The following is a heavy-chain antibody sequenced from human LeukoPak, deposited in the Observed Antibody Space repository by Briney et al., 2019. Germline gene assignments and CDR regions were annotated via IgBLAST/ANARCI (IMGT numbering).Heavy chain of an antibody. J-gene: IGHJ4*02. V-gene: IGHV1-69*13. D-gene: IGHD1-26*01. Sequence: GASVKVSFKASGGTFSSYAISWVRQAPGQGLEWMGGIIPIFGTANYAQKFQGRVTITADESTSTAYMELSSLRSEDTAVYYCARGRYSGSYYDYWGQGTLVTVSS. CDR1: GGTFSSYA. CDR2: IIPIFGTA. CDR3: ARGRYSGSYYDY.